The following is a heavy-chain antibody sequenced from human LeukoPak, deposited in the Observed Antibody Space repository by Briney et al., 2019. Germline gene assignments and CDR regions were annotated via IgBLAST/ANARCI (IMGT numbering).Heavy chain of an antibody. CDR3: TREDYYYASGY. CDR2: ISGDGTTK. Sequence: GGSLRLSCAASGFSFSDYYMSWVRQAPGKGLEWVSYISGDGTTKHYSDSVRGRFTVPRDNAKNSLFLQVNSLRAEDTAIYYCTREDYYYASGYWGQGTLISVSS. V-gene: IGHV3-11*04. CDR1: GFSFSDYY. J-gene: IGHJ4*02. D-gene: IGHD3-10*01.